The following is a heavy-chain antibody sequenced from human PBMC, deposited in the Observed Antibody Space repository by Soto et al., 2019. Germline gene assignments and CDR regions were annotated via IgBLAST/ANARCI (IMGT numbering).Heavy chain of an antibody. CDR2: ISGYGGST. CDR1: GFTFDAHP. V-gene: IGHV3-23*01. Sequence: EVQLLESGGGLVQPGGSLTVSCVASGFTFDAHPMSWVRLAPGKGLEWVSTISGYGGSTFYPDSLKGRFVISRDNSKNTLYLQINTLRAEDTAIYFCAKQRPTVTMSFDYWGRGTLVTVSS. J-gene: IGHJ4*02. CDR3: AKQRPTVTMSFDY. D-gene: IGHD4-17*01.